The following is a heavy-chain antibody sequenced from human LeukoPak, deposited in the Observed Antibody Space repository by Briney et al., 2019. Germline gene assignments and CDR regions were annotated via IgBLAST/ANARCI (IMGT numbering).Heavy chain of an antibody. D-gene: IGHD3-22*01. V-gene: IGHV3-20*04. CDR1: GFTFSSYA. CDR2: INWNGGST. CDR3: ARRKYYYDSSGYSYYFDY. Sequence: GGSLRLSCAASGFTFSSYAMSWVRQAPGKGLEWVSGINWNGGSTVYVDSVKGRFTISRDNAKNSLYLQMNSLRAEDSAFYYCARRKYYYDSSGYSYYFDYWGQGTLVTVSS. J-gene: IGHJ4*01.